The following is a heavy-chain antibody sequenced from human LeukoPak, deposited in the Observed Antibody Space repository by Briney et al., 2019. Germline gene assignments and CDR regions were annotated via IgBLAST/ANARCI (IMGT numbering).Heavy chain of an antibody. CDR1: GFTFSSYG. CDR2: IWYDGSKK. CDR3: ARDDNYYGSGSYYRSVAY. J-gene: IGHJ4*02. Sequence: PGGSLRLSCAASGFTFSSYGMHGVRQAPGKGLEWVAVIWYDGSKKYKADSVKGRFTNSRENSKNTLYLQMNSLRAEDTAVYYCARDDNYYGSGSYYRSVAYWGQGTLVTVSS. D-gene: IGHD3-10*01. V-gene: IGHV3-33*01.